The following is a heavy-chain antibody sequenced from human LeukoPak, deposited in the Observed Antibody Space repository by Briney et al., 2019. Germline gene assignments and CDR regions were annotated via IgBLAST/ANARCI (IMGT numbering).Heavy chain of an antibody. V-gene: IGHV4-59*01. CDR1: GGSLTGYY. Sequence: SETLSLTCEVSGGSLTGYYWSWIRQPPGKGLEWIGYIYYCGSTNYNPSLKSRVTISVDTSKNQFSLKLYSVTAADTAVYYCARLGGCTTTSCYVHWFDPWGQGTLVTVSS. J-gene: IGHJ5*02. CDR3: ARLGGCTTTSCYVHWFDP. CDR2: IYYCGST. D-gene: IGHD2-2*01.